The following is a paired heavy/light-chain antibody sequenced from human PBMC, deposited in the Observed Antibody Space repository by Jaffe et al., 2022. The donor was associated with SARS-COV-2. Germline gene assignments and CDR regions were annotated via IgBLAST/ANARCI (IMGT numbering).Light chain of an antibody. Sequence: DIQLTQSPSFLSASVGDRVTITCRASQGINSDLAWYQQELGKAPKVLIYDASTLQSGVPSRFSGSGSGAEFTLTISSLQPEDFATYYCQQFNSYPITFGQGTRLEIK. CDR1: QGINSD. CDR3: QQFNSYPIT. V-gene: IGKV1-9*01. CDR2: DAS. J-gene: IGKJ5*01.
Heavy chain of an antibody. J-gene: IGHJ4*02. Sequence: EVQLVESGGALVQPGGSLRLSCAASGFRFSDHYMDWVRQAPGKGLEWVGRSRDKANSYTTEYAASVKGRFSISRDESKNSLYLQMDSLETGDTAIYYCVRVGFVTAHYPFDYWGQGTLVTVSS. CDR2: SRDKANSYTT. D-gene: IGHD2-21*02. V-gene: IGHV3-72*01. CDR1: GFRFSDHY. CDR3: VRVGFVTAHYPFDY.